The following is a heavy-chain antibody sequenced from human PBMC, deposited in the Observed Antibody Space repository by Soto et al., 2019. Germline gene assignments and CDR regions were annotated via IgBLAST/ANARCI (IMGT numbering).Heavy chain of an antibody. CDR2: MSYDGRNE. J-gene: IGHJ4*02. Sequence: QVLLVESGGGVVQPGRSLRLSCAASGLTFSHYGIHWVRQAPGKGLEWVAVMSYDGRNEYYADSVKGRFTISRDNSKNTVYLQMNSQRAEDTAVYYCAKDRAPPYYDILTGYYPFDYWGQGTLVTVSS. CDR3: AKDRAPPYYDILTGYYPFDY. D-gene: IGHD3-9*01. CDR1: GLTFSHYG. V-gene: IGHV3-30*18.